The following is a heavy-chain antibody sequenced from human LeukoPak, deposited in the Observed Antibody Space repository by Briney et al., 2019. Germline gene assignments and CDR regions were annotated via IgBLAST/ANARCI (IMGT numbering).Heavy chain of an antibody. CDR3: AKGIYSSGWSYFDY. Sequence: GRSLRLSCAGSGFTFDEHAMHWVRQAPGKGLEWVSGISWNSGSIAYADSVKGRFTISRDNAKNLLFLQMSSLRAEDTAVYYCAKGIYSSGWSYFDYWGHGTLVTVSS. CDR2: ISWNSGSI. J-gene: IGHJ4*01. CDR1: GFTFDEHA. V-gene: IGHV3-9*01. D-gene: IGHD6-19*01.